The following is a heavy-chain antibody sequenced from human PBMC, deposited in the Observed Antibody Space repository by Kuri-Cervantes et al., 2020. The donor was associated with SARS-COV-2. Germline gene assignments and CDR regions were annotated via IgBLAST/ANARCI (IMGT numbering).Heavy chain of an antibody. J-gene: IGHJ4*02. CDR2: ISAYNGNT. CDR3: ARDMYYYDSSGYYPTTTRFDY. D-gene: IGHD3-22*01. V-gene: IGHV1-18*01. CDR1: GYTFTSYG. Sequence: ASVKVSCKASGYTFTSYGISWVRQAPGQGLEWMGWISAYNGNTNYAQKLQGRVTMTTDTSASTAYMELRSLRSEDTAVYYCARDMYYYDSSGYYPTTTRFDYWGQGTLVTVSS.